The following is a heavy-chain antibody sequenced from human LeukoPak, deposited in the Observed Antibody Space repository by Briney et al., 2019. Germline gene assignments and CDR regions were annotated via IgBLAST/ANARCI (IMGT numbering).Heavy chain of an antibody. V-gene: IGHV1-18*04. Sequence: ASVKVSCKASGYTFTSYGISWVRQAPGQGLEWMGWISAYNGNTNYAQELQGRVTMTTDTSTSTAYMELRSLRSDDTAVYYCARSLIAVAGTADWYFDLWGRGTLVTVSS. D-gene: IGHD6-19*01. CDR1: GYTFTSYG. CDR3: ARSLIAVAGTADWYFDL. CDR2: ISAYNGNT. J-gene: IGHJ2*01.